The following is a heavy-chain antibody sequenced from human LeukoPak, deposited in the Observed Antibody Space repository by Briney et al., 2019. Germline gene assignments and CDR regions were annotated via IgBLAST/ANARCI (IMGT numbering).Heavy chain of an antibody. CDR1: GYTLTELS. CDR3: ATVFGKWSTGDYFDY. J-gene: IGHJ4*02. Sequence: GASVKVFCKVSGYTLTELSMHWVRQAPGKGLEWRGGFDPEDGETIYAQKFQGRVTMTEDTSTDTAYMELSSLRSEDTAVFYCATVFGKWSTGDYFDYWGQGTLVTVSS. CDR2: FDPEDGET. D-gene: IGHD3-10*02. V-gene: IGHV1-24*01.